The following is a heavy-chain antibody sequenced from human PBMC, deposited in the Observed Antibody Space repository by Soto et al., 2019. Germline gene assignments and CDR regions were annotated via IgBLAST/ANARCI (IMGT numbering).Heavy chain of an antibody. D-gene: IGHD4-4*01. J-gene: IGHJ4*02. Sequence: GASVKVSCKASGYTFSTSGISWVRQAPGQGLEWMGWISAYDGNTNYAQNFQDRVTMATDTSTSTTYMELRSLRSDDTAVYYCARDRSNNDYWAQGTQVPVSS. CDR1: GYTFSTSG. CDR2: ISAYDGNT. V-gene: IGHV1-18*01. CDR3: ARDRSNNDY.